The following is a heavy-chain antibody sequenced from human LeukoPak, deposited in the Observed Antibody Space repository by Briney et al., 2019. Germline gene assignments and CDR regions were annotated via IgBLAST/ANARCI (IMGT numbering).Heavy chain of an antibody. D-gene: IGHD3-22*01. CDR1: GYTFTSYG. CDR2: ISAYNGNT. V-gene: IGHV1-18*01. J-gene: IGHJ4*02. Sequence: ASVKVSCKASGYTFTSYGISWVRQAPGQGLEWMGWISAYNGNTNYAQKLQGRVTMTTDTSTSTAYMELRSLRSDDTAVYYCARDHHYDSSGYYFSFDYWGQGTLVTVS. CDR3: ARDHHYDSSGYYFSFDY.